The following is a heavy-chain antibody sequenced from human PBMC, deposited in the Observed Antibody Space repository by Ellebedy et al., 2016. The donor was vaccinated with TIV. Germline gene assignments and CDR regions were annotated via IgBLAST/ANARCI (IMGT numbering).Heavy chain of an antibody. CDR3: ARVIRGSSGMDV. Sequence: ASVKVSCKTSGYVFAAYYIHWVRQAPGQGLEWMGWINPDSGGTNFPQKFQGRVTMTRDTSVNTAYMELSRLESDDTAVYYCARVIRGSSGMDVWGQGTTVTVSS. D-gene: IGHD6-13*01. CDR2: INPDSGGT. V-gene: IGHV1-2*02. CDR1: GYVFAAYY. J-gene: IGHJ6*02.